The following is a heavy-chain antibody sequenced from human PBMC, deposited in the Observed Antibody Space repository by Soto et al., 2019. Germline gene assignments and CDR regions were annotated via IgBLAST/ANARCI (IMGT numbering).Heavy chain of an antibody. CDR2: VYFTGKT. Sequence: XESLSLTCNVSGVSISDTRYYWGWIRQPPGMGLEWIGTVYFTGKTFYNPSLKSRLTIYVDRSKNQISLRLTSVSAADTDVYYCASQASDWGQGTLVTVSS. V-gene: IGHV4-39*01. J-gene: IGHJ4*02. CDR1: GVSISDTRYY. D-gene: IGHD6-6*01. CDR3: ASQASD.